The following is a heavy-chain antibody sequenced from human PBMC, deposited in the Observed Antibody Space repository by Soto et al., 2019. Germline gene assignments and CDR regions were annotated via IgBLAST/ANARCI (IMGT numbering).Heavy chain of an antibody. Sequence: TLSLTCTFSGGSIISYYWSWILQPAGKGLEWIGRIYTSGSTNYNPSLKSRVTMSVDTSKNQFSLKLSSVTAADTAVYYCARDATGTTQKYSYCGMDGWGKGNKVTV. J-gene: IGHJ6*04. CDR1: GGSIISYY. CDR3: ARDATGTTQKYSYCGMDG. CDR2: IYTSGST. V-gene: IGHV4-4*07. D-gene: IGHD4-4*01.